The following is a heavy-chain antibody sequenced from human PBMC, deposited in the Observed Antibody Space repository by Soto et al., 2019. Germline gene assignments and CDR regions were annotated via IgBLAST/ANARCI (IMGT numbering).Heavy chain of an antibody. CDR1: GFTFSSYW. D-gene: IGHD1-26*01. V-gene: IGHV3-74*01. CDR3: ARFGGSYYHYYGMDV. J-gene: IGHJ6*02. Sequence: PGGSLRLSCAASGFTFSSYWMHWVRQAPGKGLVWVSRINSDGSSTSYADSVKGRFTISRDNAKNTLYLQMNSLRAEDTAVYYCARFGGSYYHYYGMDVWGQGTTVTVSS. CDR2: INSDGSST.